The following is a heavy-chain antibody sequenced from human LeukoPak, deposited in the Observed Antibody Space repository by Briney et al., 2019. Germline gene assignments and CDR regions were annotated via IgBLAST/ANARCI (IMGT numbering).Heavy chain of an antibody. CDR2: ISGSGGST. CDR3: ARISGSGKFDY. Sequence: KSGGSLRLSCAASGFTFSSYSMNWVRQAPGKGLEWVSAISGSGGSTYYADSVKGRFTISRDNAKNSLYLQMNSLRAEDTAVYYCARISGSGKFDYWGQGTLVTVSS. CDR1: GFTFSSYS. V-gene: IGHV3-21*01. J-gene: IGHJ4*02. D-gene: IGHD5-12*01.